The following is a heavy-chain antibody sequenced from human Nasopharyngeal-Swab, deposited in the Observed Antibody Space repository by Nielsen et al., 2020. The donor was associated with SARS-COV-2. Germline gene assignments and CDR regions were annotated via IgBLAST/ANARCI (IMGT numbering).Heavy chain of an antibody. J-gene: IGHJ5*02. V-gene: IGHV4-59*01. D-gene: IGHD6-13*01. CDR2: IYYSGST. CDR3: ASGGSSWYGDWFDP. CDR1: GGSISSYY. Sequence: SETLSLTCTVSGGSISSYYWSWIRQPPGKGLEWIGYIYYSGSTNYNPSLKSRVTMSVDTSKNQFSLKLSSVTAADTAVYYCASGGSSWYGDWFDPWGQGTLVTVSS.